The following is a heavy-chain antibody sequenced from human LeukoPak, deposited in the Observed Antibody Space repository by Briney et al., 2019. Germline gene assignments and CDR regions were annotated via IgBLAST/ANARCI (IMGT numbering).Heavy chain of an antibody. CDR2: IYPGDSDT. CDR1: GYSFTSYW. CDR3: ARRRRAYSSSSPYYFDY. Sequence: GESLKISCKGSGYSFTSYWIGWVRQMPGKGLEWMGIIYPGDSDTRHSPSFQGQVTISADKSISTAYLQWSSLKASDTAMYYCARRRRAYSSSSPYYFDYWGQGTLVTVSS. J-gene: IGHJ4*02. D-gene: IGHD6-6*01. V-gene: IGHV5-51*01.